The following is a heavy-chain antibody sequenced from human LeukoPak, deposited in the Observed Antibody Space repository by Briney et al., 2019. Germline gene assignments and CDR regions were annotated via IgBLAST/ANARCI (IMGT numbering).Heavy chain of an antibody. CDR3: ARPDDYGDYSLDY. V-gene: IGHV3-53*01. D-gene: IGHD4-17*01. Sequence: GGSLRLSCAASGFTVSSNYMSWVRQAPGKGLEWVSVIYGGGSTYYADSVKGRFTISRDNSKNTLYLQMNSLRAEDTAVYYCARPDDYGDYSLDYWGQGTLVTVSS. CDR1: GFTVSSNY. J-gene: IGHJ4*02. CDR2: IYGGGST.